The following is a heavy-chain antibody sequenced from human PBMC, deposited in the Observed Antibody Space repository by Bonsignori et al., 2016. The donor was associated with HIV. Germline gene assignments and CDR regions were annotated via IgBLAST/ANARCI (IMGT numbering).Heavy chain of an antibody. CDR1: GFTVSSNY. CDR3: ARVASGSYERYAFDI. Sequence: GESLKISCAASGFTVSSNYMSWVRQAPGKGLEWVSVIYSGGSTYYADSVKGRFTISRDNSKNTLYLQMNSLRAEDTAVYYCARVASGSYERYAFDIWGQGTMVTVSS. V-gene: IGHV3-53*01. D-gene: IGHD1-26*01. CDR2: IYSGGST. J-gene: IGHJ3*02.